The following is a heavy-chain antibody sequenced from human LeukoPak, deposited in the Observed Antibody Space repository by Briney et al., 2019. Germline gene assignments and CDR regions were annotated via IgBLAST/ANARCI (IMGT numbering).Heavy chain of an antibody. CDR1: GFTFGDYA. CDR3: TIVRNWNYGEVDV. CDR2: IRSKAYGGTT. D-gene: IGHD1-7*01. V-gene: IGHV3-49*03. J-gene: IGHJ6*02. Sequence: GRSLRLSCTASGFTFGDYAMSWFRQAPGKGLEWVGFIRSKAYGGTTEYAASVKGRFTISRDDSKSIAYLQMNSLKTEDTAVYYCTIVRNWNYGEVDVWGQGTTVTVSS.